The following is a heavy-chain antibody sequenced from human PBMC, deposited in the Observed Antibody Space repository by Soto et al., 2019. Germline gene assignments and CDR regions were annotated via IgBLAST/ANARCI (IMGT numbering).Heavy chain of an antibody. CDR3: ATDLGVLGMDV. V-gene: IGHV4-4*02. J-gene: IGHJ6*02. CDR2: IYHSGST. CDR1: AGSMSSSKW. D-gene: IGHD3-10*01. Sequence: PXETRSLTCAASAGSMSSSKWGCWVRQAPGKGLEWIGEIYHSGSTNYNPPLKSRVTISVDKSKNQLSLKLSSVTAADPAVYYCATDLGVLGMDVWGQGTTVTVSS.